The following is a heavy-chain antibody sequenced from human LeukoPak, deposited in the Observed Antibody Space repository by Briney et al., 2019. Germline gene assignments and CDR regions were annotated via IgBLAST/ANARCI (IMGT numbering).Heavy chain of an antibody. D-gene: IGHD3-22*01. Sequence: PGGSLRLSCAASGFTFRSYAMSWVRQAPGKGLEWVSVISGSGGSTYYADSVKGRFTISRDNSKNTLYLQMNSLAAEDTAVHYCAKGSADYYDTSGYYLDYWGQGTLVTASA. J-gene: IGHJ4*02. CDR3: AKGSADYYDTSGYYLDY. CDR1: GFTFRSYA. CDR2: ISGSGGST. V-gene: IGHV3-23*01.